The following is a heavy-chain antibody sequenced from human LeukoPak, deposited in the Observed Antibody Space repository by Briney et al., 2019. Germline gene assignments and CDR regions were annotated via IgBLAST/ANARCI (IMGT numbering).Heavy chain of an antibody. CDR3: ARQHTAATAFDY. CDR2: ISYDGSNK. CDR1: GFTFSSHG. V-gene: IGHV3-30*03. J-gene: IGHJ4*02. Sequence: GGSLRLSCAASGFTFSSHGMHWVRQAPSKGLEWVTFISYDGSNKYYADSVKGRFTISRDNSKNTLFLQMNSLRAEDTAVYYCARQHTAATAFDYWGQGTLVTVSS. D-gene: IGHD6-13*01.